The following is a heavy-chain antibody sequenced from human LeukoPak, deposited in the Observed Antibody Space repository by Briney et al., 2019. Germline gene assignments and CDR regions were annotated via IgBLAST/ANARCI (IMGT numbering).Heavy chain of an antibody. J-gene: IGHJ4*02. Sequence: GGSLRLSCAASGFTFSSYAMSWVRQAPGKGLEWVSAISGSGGSTYYADSVKGRFTISRDNSKNTLYLQMNSLRAEDTAVYYCVKDRCDRTTCPEVWGQGTLVTVSS. V-gene: IGHV3-23*01. CDR2: ISGSGGST. CDR3: VKDRCDRTTCPEV. CDR1: GFTFSSYA. D-gene: IGHD2-2*01.